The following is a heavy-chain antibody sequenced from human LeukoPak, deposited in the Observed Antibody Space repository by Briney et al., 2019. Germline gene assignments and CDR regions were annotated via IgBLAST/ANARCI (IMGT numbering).Heavy chain of an antibody. V-gene: IGHV1-8*03. CDR1: GYTFTSYD. CDR2: MNPNSGNT. Sequence: ASVKVSCKASGYTFTSYDINWVRQATGQGLEWMGWMNPNSGNTGYAQKFQGRVTITRNTSISTAYMELSSLKSEDTAVYYCAREIWGSGFYYMDVWGKGTTVTISS. CDR3: AREIWGSGFYYMDV. D-gene: IGHD3-10*01. J-gene: IGHJ6*03.